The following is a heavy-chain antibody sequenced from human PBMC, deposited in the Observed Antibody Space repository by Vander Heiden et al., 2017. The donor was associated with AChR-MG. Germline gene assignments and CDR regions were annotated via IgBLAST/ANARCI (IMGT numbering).Heavy chain of an antibody. CDR2: IYYSGST. V-gene: IGHV4-59*01. Sequence: QMQLQESGPGLVKPSETLSLTCTVSGAAISSYYWSWIRQPPGKGLEWIRYIYYSGSTNYNPSLKRRVTISVDTSKNQFSLKLSSVTAADTAVYYCARDGAYYYGSGSYSAYYYYGMDVWGQGTTVTVSS. CDR1: GAAISSYY. CDR3: ARDGAYYYGSGSYSAYYYYGMDV. J-gene: IGHJ6*02. D-gene: IGHD3-10*01.